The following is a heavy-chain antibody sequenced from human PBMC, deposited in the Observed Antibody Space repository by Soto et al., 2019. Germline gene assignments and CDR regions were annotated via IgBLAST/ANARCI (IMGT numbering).Heavy chain of an antibody. CDR3: ARGNQYYYGSGSYYNNWFDP. D-gene: IGHD3-10*01. CDR2: INHSGST. V-gene: IGHV4-34*01. Sequence: SETLSLTSAVYCGSFSGYYFCWIRQPPVKGLEWIGEINHSGSTNYNPSLKSRVTISVDTSKNQFSLKLSSVAAADTAVYYCARGNQYYYGSGSYYNNWFDPWGQGTLVTVSS. J-gene: IGHJ5*02. CDR1: CGSFSGYY.